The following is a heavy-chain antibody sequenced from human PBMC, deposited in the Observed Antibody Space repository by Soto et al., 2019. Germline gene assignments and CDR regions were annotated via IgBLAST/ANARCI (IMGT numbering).Heavy chain of an antibody. CDR3: ARDPMVRGPEDFYYYYYMAV. D-gene: IGHD3-10*01. CDR1: GGTFSSYT. Sequence: SVKVSCKAPGGTFSSYTISCVRQAPGQGLEWMGRIIPILGIANYAQKFQGRVTITADKSTSTAYMELSSLRSEGTAVYYCARDPMVRGPEDFYYYYYMAVWGKGTTVTVSS. J-gene: IGHJ6*03. CDR2: IIPILGIA. V-gene: IGHV1-69*04.